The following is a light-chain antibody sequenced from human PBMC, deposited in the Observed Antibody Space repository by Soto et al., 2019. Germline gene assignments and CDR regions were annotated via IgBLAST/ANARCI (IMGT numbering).Light chain of an antibody. Sequence: EIVMTQSPATLSVSPGERATLSCRASQSVSANLAWYQQKPGQSPRLLVYAASTRATGIPARFSGSGSGTEFTLTISSLQSEDFAVYYCQQHNAWPLTFGPGTKLDLK. CDR2: AAS. J-gene: IGKJ3*01. V-gene: IGKV3-15*01. CDR3: QQHNAWPLT. CDR1: QSVSAN.